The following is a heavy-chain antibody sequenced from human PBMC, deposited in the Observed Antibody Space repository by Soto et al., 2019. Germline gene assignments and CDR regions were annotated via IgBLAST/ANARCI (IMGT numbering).Heavy chain of an antibody. V-gene: IGHV4-61*08. CDR3: ARGLITGSHYSGGWYYFDS. CDR2: ISQSRSA. Sequence: PETLSLTFTVSGRSINSGGYSLTWILQPPGKCLEWMGLISQSRSASYNPYLKSRVTISVHTSNSQFSLELSSVTAADTAVYYCARGLITGSHYSGGWYYFDSWGQGTQVNVSS. CDR1: GRSINSGGYS. J-gene: IGHJ4*02. D-gene: IGHD6-19*01.